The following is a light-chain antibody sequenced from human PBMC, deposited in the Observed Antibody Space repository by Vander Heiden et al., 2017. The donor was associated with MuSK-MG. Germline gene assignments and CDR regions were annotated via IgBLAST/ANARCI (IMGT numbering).Light chain of an antibody. V-gene: IGKV1-5*03. Sequence: DIQMPQSPSTLSASVGDRVTITYRASQSIGPWLAWYQQKPGKAPNLLIYKASSLESGVPSRFSGSGSGTEFTLTISSLQPDDFATYYCQQYVSSPLTFGGGTKVEIK. CDR3: QQYVSSPLT. CDR1: QSIGPW. CDR2: KAS. J-gene: IGKJ4*02.